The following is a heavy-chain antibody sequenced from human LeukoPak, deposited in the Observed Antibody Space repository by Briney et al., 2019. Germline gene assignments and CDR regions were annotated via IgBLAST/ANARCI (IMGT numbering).Heavy chain of an antibody. CDR3: ARGAIVVVPAAMVGMDV. CDR1: GGSISSYY. D-gene: IGHD2-2*01. V-gene: IGHV4-4*07. J-gene: IGHJ6*02. CDR2: IYTSGST. Sequence: SETLSLTCTVSGGSISSYYWSWIRQPAGKGLEWIGRIYTSGSTNYNPSLKSRVTISVDTSKNQFSLKLSSVTAADTAVYYCARGAIVVVPAAMVGMDVWGQGTTVTVSS.